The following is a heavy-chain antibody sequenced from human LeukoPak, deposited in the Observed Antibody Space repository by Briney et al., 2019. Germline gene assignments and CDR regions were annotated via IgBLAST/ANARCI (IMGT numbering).Heavy chain of an antibody. CDR2: IYYSGST. Sequence: SESLSLTCTVSGGSISSSSHYWGWIRQPPGKGLEWIGSIYYSGSTYYNPSLKSRVTISVDTSKNQFSLKLSSVTAADTAVYYCARVEDPVITVTTDWGQGTLVTVSS. V-gene: IGHV4-39*01. CDR1: GGSISSSSHY. D-gene: IGHD4-17*01. J-gene: IGHJ4*02. CDR3: ARVEDPVITVTTD.